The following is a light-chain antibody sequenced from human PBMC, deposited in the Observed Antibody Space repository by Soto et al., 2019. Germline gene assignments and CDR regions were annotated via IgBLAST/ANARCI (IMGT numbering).Light chain of an antibody. CDR3: LQSDTFPYT. Sequence: DIQMTQSPSTLSASVGDRVTITCRASQSVRSWLAWYQQKPGRAPKFLIYDASSLESGVPSRFSGSGSGTDFTLTIASLQFEDFATYYCLQSDTFPYTFGLGTRLEIK. CDR2: DAS. J-gene: IGKJ5*01. V-gene: IGKV1-5*01. CDR1: QSVRSW.